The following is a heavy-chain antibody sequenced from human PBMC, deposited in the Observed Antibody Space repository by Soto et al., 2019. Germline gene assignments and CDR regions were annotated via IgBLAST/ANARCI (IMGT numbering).Heavy chain of an antibody. CDR3: ARGTDGSGHHDY. D-gene: IGHD3-10*01. V-gene: IGHV1-69*02. Sequence: SVKVSCKASGGTLSSYTISWVRQAPGQGLEWMGRIIPILGIANYAQKFQGRVTITADKSTSTAYMELSSLRSEDTAVYYCARGTDGSGHHDYWGQGTLVTVSS. CDR2: IIPILGIA. CDR1: GGTLSSYT. J-gene: IGHJ4*02.